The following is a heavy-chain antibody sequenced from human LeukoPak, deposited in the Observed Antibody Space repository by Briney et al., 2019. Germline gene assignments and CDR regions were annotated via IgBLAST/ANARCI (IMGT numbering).Heavy chain of an antibody. V-gene: IGHV1-69*13. CDR1: GGTFSSYA. CDR3: AREFSPNYGSGSYGLYYFDY. D-gene: IGHD3-10*01. Sequence: SVKVSCKASGGTFSSYAISWVRQAPGQGLEWMGGIIPIFGTANYAQKFQGRVTITADESTSTAYMELRSLRSDDTAVYYCAREFSPNYGSGSYGLYYFDYWGQGTLVTVSS. CDR2: IIPIFGTA. J-gene: IGHJ4*02.